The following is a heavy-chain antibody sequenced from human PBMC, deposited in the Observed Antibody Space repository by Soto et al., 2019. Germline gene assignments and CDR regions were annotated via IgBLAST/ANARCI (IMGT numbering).Heavy chain of an antibody. CDR3: AAELGFGKLSVV. CDR2: IIPLFGTT. Sequence: QVQVVQSGVEVRRPGTSVKVSCKASGDIFKNCVISWVRQAPGQGLEWMGGIIPLFGTTDFAQRFQGRLTITTDESTTTAYMELSRLRSEDTDTYYCAAELGFGKLSVVWGQGTTVIVPS. V-gene: IGHV1-69*01. CDR1: GDIFKNCV. J-gene: IGHJ6*02. D-gene: IGHD3-10*01.